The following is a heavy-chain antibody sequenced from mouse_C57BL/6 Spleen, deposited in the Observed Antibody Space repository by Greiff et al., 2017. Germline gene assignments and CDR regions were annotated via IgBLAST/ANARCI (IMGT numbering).Heavy chain of an antibody. CDR3: ARNYGRSYFDY. J-gene: IGHJ2*01. Sequence: EVKLVESGGGFVKPGGSLKLSCAASGFTFSDYGMHWVRQAPEKGLEWVAYISSGSSTIYYADTVKGRFTIARDNAKHTLFLQMTSLRSEDAAMYYCARNYGRSYFDYWGQGTTLTVSS. CDR1: GFTFSDYG. CDR2: ISSGSSTI. D-gene: IGHD2-4*01. V-gene: IGHV5-17*01.